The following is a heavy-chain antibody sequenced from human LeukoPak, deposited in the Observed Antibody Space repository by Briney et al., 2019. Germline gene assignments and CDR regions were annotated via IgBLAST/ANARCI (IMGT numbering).Heavy chain of an antibody. V-gene: IGHV3-66*01. CDR1: GFTVSSNY. J-gene: IGHJ6*02. CDR2: IYSGGST. CDR3: ARANFYYGMDV. Sequence: GGSLRLSCAASGFTVSSNYMSWVRQAPGKGLEWVSVIYSGGSTYYADSVKGRFTISRDNSKNTLYLQMSSLRAEDTAVYYCARANFYYGMDVWGQGTTVTVSS.